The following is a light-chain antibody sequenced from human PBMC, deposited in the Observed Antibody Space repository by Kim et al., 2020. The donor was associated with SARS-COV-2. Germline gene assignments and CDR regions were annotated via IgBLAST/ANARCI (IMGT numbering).Light chain of an antibody. J-gene: IGKJ5*01. CDR2: DAS. CDR3: QQYTGSPIT. Sequence: VLTLSPGTLSLSPGERATLSCRASQSVRNGYLAWYQQKPGQAPRLLIYDASSRATGIPDRFSGSGSGTDFTLTISRLEPEDFAVYYCQQYTGSPITFGQGTRLEIK. CDR1: QSVRNGY. V-gene: IGKV3-20*01.